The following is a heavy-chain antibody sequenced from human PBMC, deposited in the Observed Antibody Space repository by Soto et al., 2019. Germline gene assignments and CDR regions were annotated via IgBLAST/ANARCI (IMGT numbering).Heavy chain of an antibody. CDR2: ITYRGTT. CDR3: MRDAPGVAPY. D-gene: IGHD2-15*01. V-gene: IGHV4-31*03. J-gene: IGHJ4*02. Sequence: QVQLQESGPGLVRPSQTLSLTCTVYGGSINSGDSYWNWIRQNPEKVLEWIGYITYRGTTVYNPSLKSRIIISADTSENQFSLKLNSVTAADTAVYYCMRDAPGVAPYWGQGTLVTVSS. CDR1: GGSINSGDSY.